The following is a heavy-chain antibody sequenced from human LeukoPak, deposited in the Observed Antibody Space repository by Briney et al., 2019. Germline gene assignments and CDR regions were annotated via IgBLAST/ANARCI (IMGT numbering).Heavy chain of an antibody. Sequence: PSETLSLTCTVSGGSISSYYWSWIRQPAGKGLEWIGHIYTSGSTKYNPSLKGRVTMSVDTSKNQFSLKLSSVTAADTAVYYCARDRRYSSSWPTDYWGQGTLVTVSS. J-gene: IGHJ4*02. CDR3: ARDRRYSSSWPTDY. V-gene: IGHV4-4*07. CDR1: GGSISSYY. D-gene: IGHD6-13*01. CDR2: IYTSGST.